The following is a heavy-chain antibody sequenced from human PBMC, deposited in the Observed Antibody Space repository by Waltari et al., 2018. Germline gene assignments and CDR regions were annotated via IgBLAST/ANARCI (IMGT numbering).Heavy chain of an antibody. CDR3: ARDFWSGTDYYYYMDV. J-gene: IGHJ6*03. Sequence: QVQLVQSGAEVKKPGSSVTVYWKASERPLSSYHFTWVRQAPGQGLEWMGGIIPIFGTTNYAQKFQGRVTISADESTSTVFLELSSLRAEDTAVYYCARDFWSGTDYYYYMDVWGKGTTVTVSS. CDR1: ERPLSSYH. V-gene: IGHV1-69*01. D-gene: IGHD3-3*01. CDR2: IIPIFGTT.